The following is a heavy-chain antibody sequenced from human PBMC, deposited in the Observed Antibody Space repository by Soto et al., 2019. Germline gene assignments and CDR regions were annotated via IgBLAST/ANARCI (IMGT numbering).Heavy chain of an antibody. V-gene: IGHV3-23*01. CDR2: ISGSGGST. D-gene: IGHD2-15*01. J-gene: IGHJ6*02. CDR3: AKDADCSGGSCYWHYGIDV. CDR1: GFTFSSYA. Sequence: EVQLLESGGGLVQPGGSLRLSCAASGFTFSSYAMSWDRQAPGKGLEWVSAISGSGGSTYYADSVKGRFTISRDNSKNTLYLKMNSLRAEDTAVYYCAKDADCSGGSCYWHYGIDVWGQGTTVTVSS.